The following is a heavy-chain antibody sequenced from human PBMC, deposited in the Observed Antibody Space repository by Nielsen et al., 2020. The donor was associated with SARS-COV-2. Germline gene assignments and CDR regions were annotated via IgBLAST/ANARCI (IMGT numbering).Heavy chain of an antibody. CDR2: IFWDDDK. Sequence: WIRQPPGKGLEWLALIFWDDDKRYSPSLKNRLSITKGTSKNQVVLTMTNMDPVDTGTYYCAHSEGFDFWGQGTLVTVSS. CDR3: AHSEGFDF. J-gene: IGHJ4*02. V-gene: IGHV2-5*02.